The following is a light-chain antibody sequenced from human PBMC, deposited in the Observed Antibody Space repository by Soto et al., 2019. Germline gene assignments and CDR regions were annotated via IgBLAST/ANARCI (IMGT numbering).Light chain of an antibody. V-gene: IGLV2-14*01. J-gene: IGLJ2*01. Sequence: QSALTQPASVSGSPGQSITITCTGTSSDVGGYNYVSWYQQHPGTAPKLIIFEVSNRPSGVSDRLSGSKSGNTASLTISGLQAEDEADYFCCSYTSSITVAFGGGTKLTVL. CDR2: EVS. CDR1: SSDVGGYNY. CDR3: CSYTSSITVA.